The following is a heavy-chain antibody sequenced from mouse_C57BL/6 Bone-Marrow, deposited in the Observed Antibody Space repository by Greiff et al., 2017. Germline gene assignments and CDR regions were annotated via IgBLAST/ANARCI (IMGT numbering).Heavy chain of an antibody. D-gene: IGHD1-1*01. CDR1: GFSLTSYG. CDR2: IWRGGST. CDR3: AKEVLLRQNAMDY. J-gene: IGHJ4*01. Sequence: QVQLQQSGPGLVQPSQSLSITCTVSGFSLTSYGVHWVRQSPGKGLEWLGVIWRGGSTDYNAAFMSRLSITKDNSKSQVFFKMNSLQADDTAIYYCAKEVLLRQNAMDYWGQGTSVTVSS. V-gene: IGHV2-5*01.